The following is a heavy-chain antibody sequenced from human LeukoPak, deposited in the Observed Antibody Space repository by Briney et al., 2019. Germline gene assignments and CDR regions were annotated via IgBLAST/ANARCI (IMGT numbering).Heavy chain of an antibody. D-gene: IGHD3-16*01. J-gene: IGHJ4*02. V-gene: IGHV3-48*03. Sequence: GGSLRLSCAASGFIFSNYEINWVRQAPGEGLEWVSYISTSGNDIKYADSVKGRFTISRDNAKNSLYLQLNSLRADDTAVYYCARGGVAEYVYWGQGTLVTVSS. CDR3: ARGGVAEYVY. CDR2: ISTSGNDI. CDR1: GFIFSNYE.